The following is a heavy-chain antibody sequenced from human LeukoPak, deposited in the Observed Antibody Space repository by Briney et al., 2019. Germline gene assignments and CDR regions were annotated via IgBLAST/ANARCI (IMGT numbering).Heavy chain of an antibody. J-gene: IGHJ6*03. D-gene: IGHD6-6*01. Sequence: GGSLRLSCAASGFTFSSYWMSWVRQAPGKGLEWVANIKQGGSGKYYVDSVKGRFTISRDNAKNSLYLQMNSLRAEDTAVYFCARNEYSGSSGYYYYYMDVWGKGTTVTVSS. CDR3: ARNEYSGSSGYYYYYMDV. V-gene: IGHV3-7*01. CDR2: IKQGGSGK. CDR1: GFTFSSYW.